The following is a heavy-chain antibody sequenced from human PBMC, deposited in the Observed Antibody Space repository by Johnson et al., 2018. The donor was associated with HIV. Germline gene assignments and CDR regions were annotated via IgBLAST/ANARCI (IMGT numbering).Heavy chain of an antibody. J-gene: IGHJ3*02. D-gene: IGHD6-13*01. V-gene: IGHV3-30*04. CDR3: AREQELIGERAFDI. CDR1: GFTFSSYA. Sequence: QVQLVEYGGGVVQPGRSLRLSCAASGFTFSSYAMHWVRQAPGKGLEWVAVISYDGSNKYYADSVKGRFTISRDNSKNTLYLQMNSLRAEDTALYYCAREQELIGERAFDIWGQGTMVTVSS. CDR2: ISYDGSNK.